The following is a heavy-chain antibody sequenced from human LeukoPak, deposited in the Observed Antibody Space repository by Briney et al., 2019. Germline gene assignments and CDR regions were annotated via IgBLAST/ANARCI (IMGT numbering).Heavy chain of an antibody. Sequence: PSETLSLTCAVYGGSFSGYYWSWIRQPPGKGLEWIGEINHSGSTNYNPSLKSRVTISVDTSKNQFSLKLSSVTAADTAVYYCAREYYDYVWGSYRPGDNWFDPWGQGTLVTVSS. V-gene: IGHV4-34*01. D-gene: IGHD3-16*02. CDR2: INHSGST. J-gene: IGHJ5*02. CDR3: AREYYDYVWGSYRPGDNWFDP. CDR1: GGSFSGYY.